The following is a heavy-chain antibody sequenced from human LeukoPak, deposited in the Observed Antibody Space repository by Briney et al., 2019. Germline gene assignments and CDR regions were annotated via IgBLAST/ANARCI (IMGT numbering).Heavy chain of an antibody. CDR2: IYYSGST. D-gene: IGHD5-18*01. CDR1: GGSISSYH. J-gene: IGHJ5*02. CDR3: ARTGYSYGLNWFDP. Sequence: SETLSLTCTVSGGSISSYHWSWIRQPPGNGLEWIGYIYYSGSTNYNPSLKSRVTISVDTSKNQFSLKLSSVTAADTAVYYCARTGYSYGLNWFDPWGQETLVTVSS. V-gene: IGHV4-59*08.